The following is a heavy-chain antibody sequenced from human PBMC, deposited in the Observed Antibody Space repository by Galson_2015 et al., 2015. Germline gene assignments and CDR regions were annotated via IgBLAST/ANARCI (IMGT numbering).Heavy chain of an antibody. V-gene: IGHV1-69*05. CDR1: GYTFTSYY. D-gene: IGHD2-2*01. CDR3: ASWSPRECSSSSCYGMDYYYGMDV. J-gene: IGHJ6*02. Sequence: SVKVSCKASGYTFTSYYMHWVRQAPGQGLEWMGGIIPIFGTANYAQKFQGRVTITTDESTSTAYMERSSLRSEDTAVYYCASWSPRECSSSSCYGMDYYYGMDVWGQGTTVPVSS. CDR2: IIPIFGTA.